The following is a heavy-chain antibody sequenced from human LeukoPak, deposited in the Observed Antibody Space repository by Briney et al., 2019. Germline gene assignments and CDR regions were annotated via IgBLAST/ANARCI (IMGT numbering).Heavy chain of an antibody. D-gene: IGHD5-18*01. CDR1: GYTFTGYY. Sequence: GASVKVSCKASGYTFTGYYMHWVRQAPGQGLEWMGWINPNSGGTNYAQKFQGRVTMTRDTSISTAYMELSRLRSDDTAVYYCARDSGYSYPYYYYYMDVWGKGTTVTISS. CDR2: INPNSGGT. V-gene: IGHV1-2*02. CDR3: ARDSGYSYPYYYYYMDV. J-gene: IGHJ6*03.